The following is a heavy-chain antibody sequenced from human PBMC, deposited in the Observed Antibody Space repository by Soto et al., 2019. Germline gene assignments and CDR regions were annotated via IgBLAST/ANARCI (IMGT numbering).Heavy chain of an antibody. CDR1: GFSFSSYG. J-gene: IGHJ4*02. D-gene: IGHD3-16*01. Sequence: QVQLVESGGGVVQPGRSLRLSCAASGFSFSSYGMHWVRQAPGKGLAWVATIWYDGNTKYYADSVKGRFTISRDNSKDTLYLQMNSLRDEDTDVYYCGGGAYFSDYWGQGTLVTVSS. CDR2: IWYDGNTK. CDR3: GGGAYFSDY. V-gene: IGHV3-33*01.